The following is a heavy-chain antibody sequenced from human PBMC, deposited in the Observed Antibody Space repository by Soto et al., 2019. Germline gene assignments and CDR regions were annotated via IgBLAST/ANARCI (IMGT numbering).Heavy chain of an antibody. V-gene: IGHV4-39*01. CDR3: ARLPIVGATQHPDY. CDR2: IYYSGST. Sequence: QLQLQESGPGLVKPSETLSLTCTVSGGSISSSSYYWGWIRQPPGKGLEWIGSIYYSGSTYYNPSLKSRVTISVDTSKNQFSLKLSSVTAADTAVYYCARLPIVGATQHPDYWGQGTLVTVSS. J-gene: IGHJ4*02. CDR1: GGSISSSSYY. D-gene: IGHD1-26*01.